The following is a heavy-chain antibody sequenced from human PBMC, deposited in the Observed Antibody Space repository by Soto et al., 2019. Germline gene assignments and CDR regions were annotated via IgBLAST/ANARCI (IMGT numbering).Heavy chain of an antibody. CDR2: INPDNVNT. CDR1: GFTLGDNL. Sequence: QVQLVQSGAEVRKPGASVNISCWASGFTLGDNLINWVRQAPGQSLEWMGWINPDNVNTKQSQTFQGSVTISRRSYAIRAYVEVTDLTPHDTAVYYSARDLLSAGPRANADCDVWGQGTMVTVSS. J-gene: IGHJ3*01. D-gene: IGHD2-21*01. V-gene: IGHV1-3*01. CDR3: ARDLLSAGPRANADCDV.